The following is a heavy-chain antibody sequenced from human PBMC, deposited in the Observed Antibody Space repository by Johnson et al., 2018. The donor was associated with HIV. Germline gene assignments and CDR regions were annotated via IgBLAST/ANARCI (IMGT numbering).Heavy chain of an antibody. CDR3: TRVRMTPPLGAFDI. J-gene: IGHJ3*02. V-gene: IGHV3-20*04. CDR1: GFTFDDYG. D-gene: IGHD1-14*01. CDR2: INWNGGST. Sequence: VQLVESGGGVVRPGGSLRLSCAASGFTFDDYGMSWVHPTPGKGLEWASGINWNGGSTDYADSVKGRFTISRDKAKNSLYLQMNSLRAEDTALYYCTRVRMTPPLGAFDIWGQGTMVTVSS.